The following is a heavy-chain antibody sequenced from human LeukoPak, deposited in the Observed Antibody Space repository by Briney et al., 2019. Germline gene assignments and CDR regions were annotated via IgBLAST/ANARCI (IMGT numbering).Heavy chain of an antibody. Sequence: PGGSLRLSCAASGFTFDDYAMHWVRQAPGKGLEWVSLISGDGGSTYYADSVKGRFTISRDNSKNSLYLQMTSLRTEDTALYYCAKDISNYDFWSGFYTWGQGTLVTVSS. CDR2: ISGDGGST. D-gene: IGHD3-3*01. CDR3: AKDISNYDFWSGFYT. V-gene: IGHV3-43*02. CDR1: GFTFDDYA. J-gene: IGHJ5*02.